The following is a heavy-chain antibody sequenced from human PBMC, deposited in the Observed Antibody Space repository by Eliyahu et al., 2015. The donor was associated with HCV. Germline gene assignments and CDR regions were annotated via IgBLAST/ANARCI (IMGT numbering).Heavy chain of an antibody. V-gene: IGHV3-23*01. D-gene: IGHD2-15*01. J-gene: IGHJ4*02. CDR2: ISGSGSTT. CDR3: ARGAGYCSGGSCYSEFDY. Sequence: EVQLLESGGGLKQPGGSLRLSCAASGFTFSNFAINWVRQAPGKGLEWVSTISGSGSTTDYADSVKGRFTISRDNSKNTLYLQMNSLETEDTAVYYCARGAGYCSGGSCYSEFDYWGQGTLVTVSS. CDR1: GFTFSNFA.